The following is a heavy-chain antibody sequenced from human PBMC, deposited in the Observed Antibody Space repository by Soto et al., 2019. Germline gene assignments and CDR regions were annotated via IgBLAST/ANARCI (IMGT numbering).Heavy chain of an antibody. Sequence: QVQLVQSGAEVKKPGASVKVSCKASGYTFTSYYMHWVRQAPGQGLEWMGIINPSGGSTSYAQKFQGRVTMTRDTSTSKVYMELSSLRSEDTAVYYCAGGGGYCSGGSCYDAYYYGMDVWGQGTTVTVSS. CDR3: AGGGGYCSGGSCYDAYYYGMDV. J-gene: IGHJ6*02. CDR1: GYTFTSYY. D-gene: IGHD2-15*01. V-gene: IGHV1-46*01. CDR2: INPSGGST.